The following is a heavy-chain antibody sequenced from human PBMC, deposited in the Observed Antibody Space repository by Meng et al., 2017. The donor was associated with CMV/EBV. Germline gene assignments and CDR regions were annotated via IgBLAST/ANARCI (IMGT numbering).Heavy chain of an antibody. V-gene: IGHV4-34*01. J-gene: IGHJ5*02. D-gene: IGHD4-17*01. Sequence: GSVSGYYWSGIRQPPGKGLEWIGEINHSGSTNYNPSLKSRVTISVDTSKNQFSLKLSSVTAADTAVYYCARKRQGFRGDYVWNWFDPWGQGTLVTVSS. CDR2: INHSGST. CDR1: GSVSGYY. CDR3: ARKRQGFRGDYVWNWFDP.